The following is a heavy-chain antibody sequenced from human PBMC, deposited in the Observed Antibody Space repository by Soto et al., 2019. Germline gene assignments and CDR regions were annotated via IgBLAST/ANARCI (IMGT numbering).Heavy chain of an antibody. V-gene: IGHV1-3*01. CDR2: INAGHGNT. CDR1: GYTFTSYA. CDR3: ARDTLYCSGGSCYPNYFDY. J-gene: IGHJ4*02. Sequence: GASVKVSCKASGYTFTSYAMHWVRQAPGQRLEWMGWINAGHGNTKYSQKFQGRVTITRDTSASTAYMELSSLRSEDTAVYYCARDTLYCSGGSCYPNYFDYWGQGTLVTVSS. D-gene: IGHD2-15*01.